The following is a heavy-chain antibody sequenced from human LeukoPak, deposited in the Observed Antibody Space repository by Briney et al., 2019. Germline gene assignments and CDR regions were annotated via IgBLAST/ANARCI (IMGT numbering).Heavy chain of an antibody. D-gene: IGHD7-27*01. CDR3: ASLPEVWGAFDI. CDR2: IYYSGST. Sequence: SETLSLTCTVSGGSISSYYWSWIRQPPGKGLEWIGYIYYSGSTNYNPSLKSRVIISVDTSKNQFSLKLSSVTAADTAVYYCASLPEVWGAFDIWGQGTMVTVSS. V-gene: IGHV4-59*01. CDR1: GGSISSYY. J-gene: IGHJ3*02.